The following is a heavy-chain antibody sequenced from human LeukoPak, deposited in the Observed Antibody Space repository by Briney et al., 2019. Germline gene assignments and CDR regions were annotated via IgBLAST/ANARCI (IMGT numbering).Heavy chain of an antibody. D-gene: IGHD6-13*01. J-gene: IGHJ4*02. V-gene: IGHV3-7*01. CDR1: GFTFSSYW. CDR2: IKQDGSEK. Sequence: GGSLRLSCAASGFTFSSYWMSWVRQAPGKGLEWVANIKQDGSEKYYVDSVKGRFTISRDNAKNSLYLQMNSLRAEDTAVYYCARDSSSWYEWDIDYRGQGTLVTVSS. CDR3: ARDSSSWYEWDIDY.